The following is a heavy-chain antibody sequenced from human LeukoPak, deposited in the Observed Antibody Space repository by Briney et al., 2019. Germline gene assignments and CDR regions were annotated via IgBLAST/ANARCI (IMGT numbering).Heavy chain of an antibody. J-gene: IGHJ6*02. Sequence: SETLSLTCSVSGDSISIYYWNWIRQSPGKGLEWIGYFFYTGSTNYNPSLKSRVHMSVDTSKNQVSLTLRSVTAADTVVYYCARRPYHYHGLDVWGPGTTVIVSS. V-gene: IGHV4-59*08. CDR3: ARRPYHYHGLDV. CDR1: GDSISIYY. CDR2: FFYTGST.